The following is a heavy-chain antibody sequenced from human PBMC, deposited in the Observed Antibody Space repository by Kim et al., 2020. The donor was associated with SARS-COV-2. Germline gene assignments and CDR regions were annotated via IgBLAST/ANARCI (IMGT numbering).Heavy chain of an antibody. V-gene: IGHV5-51*01. CDR3: ARRPRYCSGGSCYHSGGTDYFDY. CDR2: IYPGDSDT. J-gene: IGHJ4*02. CDR1: GYSFTSYW. Sequence: GESLKISCKGSGYSFTSYWIGWVRQMPGKGLEWMGIIYPGDSDTRYSPSFQGQVTISADKSISTAYLQWSSLKASDTAMYYCARRPRYCSGGSCYHSGGTDYFDYWGQGTLVTVSS. D-gene: IGHD2-15*01.